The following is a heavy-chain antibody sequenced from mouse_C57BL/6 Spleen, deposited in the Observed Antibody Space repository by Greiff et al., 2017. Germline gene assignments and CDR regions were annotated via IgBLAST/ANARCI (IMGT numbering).Heavy chain of an antibody. CDR2: IDPSDSYT. D-gene: IGHD3-3*01. J-gene: IGHJ4*01. V-gene: IGHV1-50*01. CDR3: ARRRDDYAMDD. CDR1: GYTFTSYW. Sequence: QVQLQQPGAELVKPGASVKLSCKASGYTFTSYWMQWVKQRPGQGLEWIGEIDPSDSYTNYNQKFKGKATLPVDTSSSTAYMQLSSLTSEDSAVYYGARRRDDYAMDDWGQGTSVTVSS.